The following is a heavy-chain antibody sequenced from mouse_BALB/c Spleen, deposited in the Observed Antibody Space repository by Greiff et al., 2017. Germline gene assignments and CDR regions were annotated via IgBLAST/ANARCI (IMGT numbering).Heavy chain of an antibody. CDR1: GYAFSSYW. Sequence: QVQLKQSGAELVRPGSSVKISCKASGYAFSSYWMNWVKQRPGQGLEWIGQIYPGDGDTNYNGKFKGKATLTADKSSSTAYMQLSSLTSEDSAVYFCARGSLYYRYDDGAYWGQGTLVTVSA. J-gene: IGHJ3*01. CDR2: IYPGDGDT. V-gene: IGHV1-80*01. CDR3: ARGSLYYRYDDGAY. D-gene: IGHD2-14*01.